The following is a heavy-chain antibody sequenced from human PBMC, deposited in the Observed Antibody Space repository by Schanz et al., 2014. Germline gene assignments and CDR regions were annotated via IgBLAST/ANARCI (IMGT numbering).Heavy chain of an antibody. CDR3: ARGKAWFGDPFFYYYGMDV. CDR1: GYTFSDCY. CDR2: VTPNSGDT. J-gene: IGHJ6*02. D-gene: IGHD3-10*01. V-gene: IGHV1-2*02. Sequence: QVQLVQSGAELKEPGASVKVSCKTSGYTFSDCYIHWLRQAPGQGLEWMGWVTPNSGDTNYAPKLQGRVTMTRDTSIGTAYMELSSLRSDDTAIYYCARGKAWFGDPFFYYYGMDVWGQGTTVSVSS.